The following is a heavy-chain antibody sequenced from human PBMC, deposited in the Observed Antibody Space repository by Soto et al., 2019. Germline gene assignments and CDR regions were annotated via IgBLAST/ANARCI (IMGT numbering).Heavy chain of an antibody. CDR1: GYTFTSYA. Sequence: QVQLVQSGAEEKKPGASVKVSCKASGYTFTSYAMHWVRQAPGQRLEWMGWINAGNGNTKYSQKFQGRVTITRDTSASTAYMELCSLRSEDTVVYYCAGRYIRGWSNYSYYGMDVWGQGTTVTVSS. CDR2: INAGNGNT. V-gene: IGHV1-3*05. J-gene: IGHJ6*02. D-gene: IGHD6-19*01. CDR3: AGRYIRGWSNYSYYGMDV.